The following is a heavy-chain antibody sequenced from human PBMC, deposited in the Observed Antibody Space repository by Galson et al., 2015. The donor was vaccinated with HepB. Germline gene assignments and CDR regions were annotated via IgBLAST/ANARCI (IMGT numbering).Heavy chain of an antibody. CDR3: ARDYRAPWP. CDR1: GFSFSSYS. J-gene: IGHJ4*02. D-gene: IGHD3-16*02. CDR2: IKEDGSEK. Sequence: SLRLSCAASGFSFSSYSMGWVRQAPGKGLEWVANIKEDGSEKYYVDSVKGRFTISRDNAKNSLYLQMNSLRDEDTAVYYCARDYRAPWPWGQGTLVTVSS. V-gene: IGHV3-7*01.